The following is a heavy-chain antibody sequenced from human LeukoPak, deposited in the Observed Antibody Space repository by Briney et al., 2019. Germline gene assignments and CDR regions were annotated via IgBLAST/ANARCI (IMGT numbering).Heavy chain of an antibody. CDR2: ISSSSSYI. V-gene: IGHV3-21*01. CDR3: ARDRGDYYDSSGSIPDAFDI. D-gene: IGHD3-22*01. Sequence: PGGSLRLSCAASGFTFSSYSMNWVRQAPGKGLEWVSSISSSSSYIYYADSVKGRFTISRDNAKNSLYLQMNSLRAEDTAVYYCARDRGDYYDSSGSIPDAFDIWGQGTMVTVSS. CDR1: GFTFSSYS. J-gene: IGHJ3*02.